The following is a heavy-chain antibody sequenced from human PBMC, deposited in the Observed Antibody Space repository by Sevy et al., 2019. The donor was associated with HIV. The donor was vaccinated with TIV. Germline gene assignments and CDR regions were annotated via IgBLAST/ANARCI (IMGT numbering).Heavy chain of an antibody. CDR3: ARERQLVLDY. CDR2: IYYSGRT. CDR1: GGSISSYY. V-gene: IGHV4-59*01. J-gene: IGHJ4*02. Sequence: SETLSLTCTVSGGSISSYYWSWIRQPPGKGLEWIGYIYYSGRTNYNPSLKSGVTISADTTKNQYSLKLSSVTAADTAVYYCARERQLVLDYWGQGTLVTVSS. D-gene: IGHD6-13*01.